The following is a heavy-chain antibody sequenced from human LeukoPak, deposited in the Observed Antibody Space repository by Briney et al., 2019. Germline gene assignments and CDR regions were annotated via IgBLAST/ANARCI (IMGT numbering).Heavy chain of an antibody. CDR3: ARGYYYDSSGYLYH. CDR2: ISSSGSTI. V-gene: IGHV3-48*03. CDR1: GFTFSSYE. D-gene: IGHD3-22*01. Sequence: GGSLRLSCAASGFTFSSYEMNWVRQAPGKGLEWVSYISSSGSTIYYADSVKGRFTISRDNAKNSLYLQMNSLRAEDTAVYYCARGYYYDSSGYLYHWGQGTLVTVSS. J-gene: IGHJ5*02.